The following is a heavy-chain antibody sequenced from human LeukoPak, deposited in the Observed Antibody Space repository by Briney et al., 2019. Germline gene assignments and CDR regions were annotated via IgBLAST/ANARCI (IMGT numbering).Heavy chain of an antibody. D-gene: IGHD2-2*01. CDR2: ISGSGGST. Sequence: PGGSLRLSCAASGFTFSSYAMSWVRQAPGKGLEWVSAISGSGGSTYYADSVKGRFIISRDNSKNTLYLQMNSLRAEDTAAYYCAKAGPIVVVPDYWGQGTLVTVSS. CDR1: GFTFSSYA. V-gene: IGHV3-23*01. CDR3: AKAGPIVVVPDY. J-gene: IGHJ4*02.